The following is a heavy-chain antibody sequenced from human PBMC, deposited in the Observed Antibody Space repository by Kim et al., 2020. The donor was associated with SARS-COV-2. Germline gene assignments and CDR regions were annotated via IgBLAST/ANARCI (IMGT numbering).Heavy chain of an antibody. V-gene: IGHV3-11*03. CDR2: ISGSGSDT. CDR1: GFIFNDYY. J-gene: IGHJ4*02. CDR3: ARGGASSGYYVR. D-gene: IGHD3-22*01. Sequence: GGSLRLSCAASGFIFNDYYMSWVRQAPGKGLEWVSLISGSGSDTKYADSVKGRFTISRDNAKNSLSLQMNSLTTDDTAVYFCARGGASSGYYVRWGQG.